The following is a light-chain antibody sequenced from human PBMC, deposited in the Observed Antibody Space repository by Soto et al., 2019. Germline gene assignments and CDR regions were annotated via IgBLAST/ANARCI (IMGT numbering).Light chain of an antibody. J-gene: IGKJ5*01. CDR1: QGASTW. V-gene: IGKV1-12*01. Sequence: IPLSQTPSSVSASVGDRVTITCRASQGASTWLAWYQQRPGSAPKLLIYGASTLQIGVPSRFSGSGSGTDFTLTITSLQPEDVATYFCQQANSLPITFGQGTRLEIK. CDR2: GAS. CDR3: QQANSLPIT.